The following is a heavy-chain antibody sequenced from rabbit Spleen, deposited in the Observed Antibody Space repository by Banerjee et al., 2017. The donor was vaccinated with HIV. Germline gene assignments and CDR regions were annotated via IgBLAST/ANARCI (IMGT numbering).Heavy chain of an antibody. D-gene: IGHD8-1*01. V-gene: IGHV1S7*01. Sequence: QLEESGGDLVKPGGSLKLSCKASGFTLSSYYMNWVRQAPGKGLEWIGYIDPVFGSTYYANWVNGRFTISSHNAQNTLYLQLNSLTAADTATYFCARDGAGSSYFNLWGPGTLVTVS. CDR3: ARDGAGSSYFNL. CDR2: IDPVFGST. J-gene: IGHJ4*01. CDR1: GFTLSSYY.